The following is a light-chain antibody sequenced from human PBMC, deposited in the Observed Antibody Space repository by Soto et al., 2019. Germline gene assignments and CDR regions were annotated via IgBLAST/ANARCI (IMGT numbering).Light chain of an antibody. CDR1: SSDVGKYDR. V-gene: IGLV2-18*02. CDR3: SSYTSTSRYV. J-gene: IGLJ1*01. Sequence: QSALTQPPSVSGSPGQSVTISCTGTSSDVGKYDRVSWYQQPPGTATKLIIYEVTNRPSGVPARFSGSKSGNTASLTISGLQAEDEAEYYFSSYTSTSRYVFGAGTKLTVL. CDR2: EVT.